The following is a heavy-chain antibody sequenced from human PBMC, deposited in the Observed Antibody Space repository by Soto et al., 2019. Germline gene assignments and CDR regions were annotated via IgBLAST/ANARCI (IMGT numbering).Heavy chain of an antibody. CDR3: ARGLNLSGSGSFDYYYYGMDV. Sequence: PLETLSLTCAVYGGSFSGYYWSWIRQPPGKGLEWIGEINHSGSTNYNPSLKSRVTISVDTSKNQFSLKLSSVTAADTAVYYCARGLNLSGSGSFDYYYYGMDVWGQGTTVTVSS. D-gene: IGHD3-10*01. J-gene: IGHJ6*02. V-gene: IGHV4-34*01. CDR1: GGSFSGYY. CDR2: INHSGST.